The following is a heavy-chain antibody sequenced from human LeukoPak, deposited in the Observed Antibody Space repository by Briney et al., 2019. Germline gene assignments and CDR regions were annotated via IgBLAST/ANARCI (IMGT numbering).Heavy chain of an antibody. D-gene: IGHD3-22*01. CDR3: ASVARDSSGYHYFDY. J-gene: IGHJ4*02. CDR2: IYYSGST. CDR1: GGSISSSNYY. V-gene: IGHV4-39*02. Sequence: SETLSLTCTVSGGSISSSNYYWGWIRQPPGKGLEWIGNIYYSGSTYYNPSLKRRVTIFVDTSKHHFSQKRSSVTAADTAVYSCASVARDSSGYHYFDYWGQGTLVTVSS.